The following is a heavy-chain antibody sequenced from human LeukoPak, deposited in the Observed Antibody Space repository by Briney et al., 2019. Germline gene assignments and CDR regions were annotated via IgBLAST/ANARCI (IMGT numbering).Heavy chain of an antibody. CDR1: GYSFTRYW. D-gene: IGHD5-18*01. J-gene: IGHJ3*02. CDR2: IYPGDSDT. CDR3: ARQGGYSYAPDAFDI. V-gene: IGHV5-51*01. Sequence: GESLKISCKGSGYSFTRYWSGWVRQVPGKGLEWMGIIYPGDSDTRYSPSFQGQVTISADKSISTAYLQWSSLKASDTAMYYCARQGGYSYAPDAFDIWGQGTMVTVSS.